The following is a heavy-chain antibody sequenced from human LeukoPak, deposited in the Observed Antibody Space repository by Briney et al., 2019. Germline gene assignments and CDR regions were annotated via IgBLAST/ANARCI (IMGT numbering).Heavy chain of an antibody. J-gene: IGHJ4*02. V-gene: IGHV4-59*01. CDR3: AGARPGRSAYYTFDY. Sequence: SETLSLTCTVSGDSISSYYWSWIRQPPGKGLEWIGCIYYSGSTTYNPSLESRVTISEDTSKSQFSLNLRSVTAADTAVYYCAGARPGRSAYYTFDYCGQGTLVTVSS. D-gene: IGHD3-3*01. CDR2: IYYSGST. CDR1: GDSISSYY.